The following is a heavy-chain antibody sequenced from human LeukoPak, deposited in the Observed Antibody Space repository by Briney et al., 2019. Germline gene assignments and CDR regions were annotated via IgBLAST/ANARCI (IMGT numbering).Heavy chain of an antibody. CDR1: GFTFSSYS. CDR3: ARDRSRIQLWLLD. CDR2: ITPSSSSI. D-gene: IGHD5-18*01. J-gene: IGHJ4*02. Sequence: PGGSLRLSCAASGFTFSSYSMNWVRQAPGKGLEWISYITPSSSSIYYADSVRGRFTTSRDNAKNSMYLQMNSLRTEDTAVYYCARDRSRIQLWLLDWGQGTLVTVSS. V-gene: IGHV3-48*01.